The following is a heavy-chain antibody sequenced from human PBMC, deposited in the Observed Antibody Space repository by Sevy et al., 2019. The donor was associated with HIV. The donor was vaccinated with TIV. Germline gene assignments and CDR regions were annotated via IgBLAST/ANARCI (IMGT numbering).Heavy chain of an antibody. V-gene: IGHV3-21*01. CDR2: ISSGSSYI. CDR3: ARGDYYGSLYYFDY. J-gene: IGHJ4*02. CDR1: GFTFSNYF. D-gene: IGHD3-10*01. Sequence: GGFLRLSCAASGFTFSNYFMNWVRQAPGKGLEWVSSISSGSSYIFYADSLKGRFTISRDNAKNSLYLHLNSLRAEDTAVYYCARGDYYGSLYYFDYWGPGTLVTVS.